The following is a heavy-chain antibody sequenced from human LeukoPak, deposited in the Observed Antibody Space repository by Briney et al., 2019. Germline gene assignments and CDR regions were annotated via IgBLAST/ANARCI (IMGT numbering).Heavy chain of an antibody. CDR2: ISSSSRYR. CDR1: GFTFSSYS. CDR3: ARVKEASAFDI. V-gene: IGHV3-21*01. J-gene: IGHJ3*02. D-gene: IGHD5-12*01. Sequence: PGGSLRLSCAASGFTFSSYSMIWVRQAPGKGLEWVSSISSSSRYRYYADPVKGRFTISRDNAKNSLYLQMNSLRAEDTAVYYCARVKEASAFDIWGQGTMVTVSS.